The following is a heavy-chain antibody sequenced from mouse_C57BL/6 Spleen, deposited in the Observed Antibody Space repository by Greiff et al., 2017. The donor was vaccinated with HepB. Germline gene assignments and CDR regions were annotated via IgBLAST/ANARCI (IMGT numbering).Heavy chain of an antibody. CDR2: IDPSDSYT. V-gene: IGHV1-59*01. Sequence: QVQLQQPGAELVRPGTSVKLSCKASGYTFTSYWMHWVKQRPGQGLEWIGVIDPSDSYTNYNQKFKGKATLTVETSACTAYMQLSSLTSEDSAVYYCARGGGFDYWGQGTTLTVSS. J-gene: IGHJ2*01. CDR3: ARGGGFDY. CDR1: GYTFTSYW.